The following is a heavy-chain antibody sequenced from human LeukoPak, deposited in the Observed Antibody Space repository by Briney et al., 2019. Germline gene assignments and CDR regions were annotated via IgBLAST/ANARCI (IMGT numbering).Heavy chain of an antibody. CDR1: GFTFSSYW. CDR2: IKQDGSEK. CDR3: ARGVTWYYGSGSYYLQNAFDI. Sequence: PGGSLRLSCAAPGFTFSSYWMSWVRQAPGKGLEWVANIKQDGSEKYYVDSVKGRFTISRDNAKNSLYLQMNSLRAEDTAVYYCARGVTWYYGSGSYYLQNAFDIWGQGTMVTVSS. D-gene: IGHD3-10*01. J-gene: IGHJ3*02. V-gene: IGHV3-7*01.